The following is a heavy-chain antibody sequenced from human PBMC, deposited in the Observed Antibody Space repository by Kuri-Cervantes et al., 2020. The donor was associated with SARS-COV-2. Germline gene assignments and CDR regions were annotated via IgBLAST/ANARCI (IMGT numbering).Heavy chain of an antibody. CDR2: IIPIFGTA. CDR3: ARTLEYSSSKLKSYYYYGMDV. D-gene: IGHD6-6*01. Sequence: SVKVSCKASGGTFSSYAINWVRQAPGQGLEWMGGIIPIFGTAKYSQKFQGRVTMNRDTSTSTVYMELSSLRSEDTAVYYCARTLEYSSSKLKSYYYYGMDVWGQGTTVTVSS. CDR1: GGTFSSYA. J-gene: IGHJ6*02. V-gene: IGHV1-69*05.